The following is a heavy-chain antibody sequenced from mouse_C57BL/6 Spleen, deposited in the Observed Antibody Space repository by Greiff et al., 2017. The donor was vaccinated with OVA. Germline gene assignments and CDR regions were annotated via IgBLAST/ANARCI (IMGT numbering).Heavy chain of an antibody. D-gene: IGHD2-4*01. J-gene: IGHJ4*01. CDR2: ISSGGSYT. CDR3: ARHAVAYDYDDAMDY. Sequence: EVHLVESGGDLVKPGGSLKLSCAASGFTFSSYGMSWVRQTPDKRLEWVATISSGGSYTYYPDSVKGRFTISRDNAKNTLYLQMSSLKSEDTAMYYCARHAVAYDYDDAMDYWGQGTSVTVSS. V-gene: IGHV5-6*01. CDR1: GFTFSSYG.